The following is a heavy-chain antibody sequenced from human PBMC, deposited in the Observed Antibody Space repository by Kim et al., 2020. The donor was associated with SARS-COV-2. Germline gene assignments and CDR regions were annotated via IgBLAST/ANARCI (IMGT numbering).Heavy chain of an antibody. CDR2: IYTSGST. J-gene: IGHJ5*02. CDR1: GGSISSGSYY. CDR3: ARYSSGWYDWFDP. V-gene: IGHV4-61*02. Sequence: SETLSLTCTVSGGSISSGSYYWSWIRQPAGKGLEWIGRIYTSGSTNYNPSLKSRVTISVDTSKNQFSLKLSSVTTADTAVYYCARYSSGWYDWFDPWGQGTLVTVSS. D-gene: IGHD6-19*01.